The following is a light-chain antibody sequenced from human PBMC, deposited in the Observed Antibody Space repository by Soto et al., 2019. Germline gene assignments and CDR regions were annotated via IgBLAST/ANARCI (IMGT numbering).Light chain of an antibody. J-gene: IGKJ4*01. V-gene: IGKV1-17*01. CDR1: QGIRND. CDR2: TTS. Sequence: DIQMTQSPSSLSASVGDRVTITCRASQGIRNDLGWYQQKPGKAPKRLIYTTSTLESGVPSRFSVSGSGIEFTLTISSLQPIDFATSYCLQHNTYPLTVGGGTKVEIK. CDR3: LQHNTYPLT.